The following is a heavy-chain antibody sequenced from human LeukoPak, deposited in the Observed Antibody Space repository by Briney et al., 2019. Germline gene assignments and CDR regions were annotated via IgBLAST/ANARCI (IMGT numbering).Heavy chain of an antibody. D-gene: IGHD3-16*02. V-gene: IGHV3-72*01. Sequence: PGGSLRLSCAASGFSFSDHYMDWVRQAPWKGLEWVGRIKSKAQSYTTDYAASVKGRFTISRDDAKNSLYLQMNSLKTEDTAVYYCARDGHTSLDYWGQGTLVTVSS. J-gene: IGHJ4*02. CDR3: ARDGHTSLDY. CDR2: IKSKAQSYTT. CDR1: GFSFSDHY.